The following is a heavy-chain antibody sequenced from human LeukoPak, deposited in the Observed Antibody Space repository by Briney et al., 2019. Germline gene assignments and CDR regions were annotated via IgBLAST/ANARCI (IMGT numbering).Heavy chain of an antibody. Sequence: PQTLSLTSTVAGDSMKSYYWTWIRQPPGKELEWIGYIYYTGSTNYNPSLKSRVTISVDTSKNQFSLKLSSVTAADTAVYYCAREREYCSSGSCHYDMDVWGQGTTVTVSS. CDR3: AREREYCSSGSCHYDMDV. D-gene: IGHD2-15*01. CDR2: IYYTGST. V-gene: IGHV4-59*01. J-gene: IGHJ6*02. CDR1: GDSMKSYY.